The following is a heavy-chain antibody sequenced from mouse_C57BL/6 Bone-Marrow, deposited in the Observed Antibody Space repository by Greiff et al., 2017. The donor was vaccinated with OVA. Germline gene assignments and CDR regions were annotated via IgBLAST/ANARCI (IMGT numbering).Heavy chain of an antibody. J-gene: IGHJ1*03. CDR3: TREGGLGYFDV. CDR2: IDPETGGT. CDR1: GYTFTDYE. D-gene: IGHD3-3*01. Sequence: VQRVESGAELVRPGASVTLSCKASGYTFTDYEMHWVKQTPVHGLEWIGAIDPETGGTAYNQKFKGKAILTADKSSSTAYMELRSLTSEDSAVYYCTREGGLGYFDVWGTGTTVTVSS. V-gene: IGHV1-15*01.